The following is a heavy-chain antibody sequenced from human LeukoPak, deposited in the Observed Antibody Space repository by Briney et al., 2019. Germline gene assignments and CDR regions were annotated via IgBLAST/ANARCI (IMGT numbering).Heavy chain of an antibody. J-gene: IGHJ4*02. CDR2: ISPKSGGT. D-gene: IGHD5-24*01. CDR3: ARVHGTRDDY. CDR1: GYTFTDYY. Sequence: ASVKVSCKASGYTFTDYYIHWARQAPGQALEWMGWISPKSGGTNYAQKFQGRVTLTRDTSISTAYMEVSRLRSDDTAVYYCARVHGTRDDYWGRGTLVTVSS. V-gene: IGHV1-2*02.